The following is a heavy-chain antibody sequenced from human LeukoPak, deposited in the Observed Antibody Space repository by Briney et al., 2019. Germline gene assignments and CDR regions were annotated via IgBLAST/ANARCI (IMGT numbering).Heavy chain of an antibody. Sequence: ASVKLSCKASGYTFTSYDINWVRQATGQGLEWMGWMNPNSGNTGYAQKFQGRVTITRNTSISTAYMELSSLRSEDTAVYYCARDSYGMNWFDPWGQGTLVTVSS. J-gene: IGHJ5*02. D-gene: IGHD5-18*01. V-gene: IGHV1-8*03. CDR1: GYTFTSYD. CDR2: MNPNSGNT. CDR3: ARDSYGMNWFDP.